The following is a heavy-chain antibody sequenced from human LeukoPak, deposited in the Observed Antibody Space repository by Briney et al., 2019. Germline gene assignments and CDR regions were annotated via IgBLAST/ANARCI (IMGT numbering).Heavy chain of an antibody. D-gene: IGHD1-14*01. CDR2: IKTDGSAR. V-gene: IGHV3-7*01. Sequence: GGSLRLSCVASGFSFSDYWMSWVRQAPGKGLEWVASIKTDGSARYCVDSLKGRFTISRDNAKNSLYLQMNNLRAEDTAVYYCARDPESQKGRDGLDYWGQGSLVTVAS. CDR1: GFSFSDYW. CDR3: ARDPESQKGRDGLDY. J-gene: IGHJ4*02.